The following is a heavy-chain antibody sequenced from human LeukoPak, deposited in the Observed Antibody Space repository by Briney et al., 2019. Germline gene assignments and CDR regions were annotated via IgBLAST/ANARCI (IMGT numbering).Heavy chain of an antibody. CDR1: GGSISSSSYY. D-gene: IGHD3-9*01. CDR3: ARSAYDILTGYYHPYYFDY. CDR2: IYYSGST. Sequence: SETLSLTCTVSGGSISSSSYYWGWIRQPPGKGLEWIGSIYYSGSTYYNPSLKSRVTISVDTSKNQFSLKLSSVTAADTAVYYCARSAYDILTGYYHPYYFDYWGQGTLVTVSS. J-gene: IGHJ4*02. V-gene: IGHV4-39*07.